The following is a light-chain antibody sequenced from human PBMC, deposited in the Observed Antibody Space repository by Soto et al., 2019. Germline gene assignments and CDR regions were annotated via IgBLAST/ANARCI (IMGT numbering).Light chain of an antibody. CDR2: GAS. V-gene: IGKV3-15*01. CDR3: QQYNNWPT. CDR1: QSVSSN. J-gene: IGKJ3*01. Sequence: EIVMTQSPATLSVSPGERATLSCRASQSVSSNLAWYQQKPGQAPRLLIYGASNRATGIPARFSGSGSGKEFNLTISSLQSEDFAVYYCQQYNNWPTFGPGTKVDIK.